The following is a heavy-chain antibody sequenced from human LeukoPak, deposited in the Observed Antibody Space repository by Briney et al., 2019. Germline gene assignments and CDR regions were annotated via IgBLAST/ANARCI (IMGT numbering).Heavy chain of an antibody. V-gene: IGHV4-4*07. CDR3: ARGPIAVADSDAFDI. J-gene: IGHJ3*02. D-gene: IGHD6-19*01. Sequence: SETLSLTCTVSGGSISSYYWSWIRQPAGKGLEWIGRIYTSGSTNYNPSLKSRVTMSVDTSKNQFSLKLSSVTAADTAVYYCARGPIAVADSDAFDIWGQGTMVTVSS. CDR1: GGSISSYY. CDR2: IYTSGST.